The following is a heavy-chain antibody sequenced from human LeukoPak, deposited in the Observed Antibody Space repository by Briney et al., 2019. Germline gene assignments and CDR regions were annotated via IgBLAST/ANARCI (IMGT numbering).Heavy chain of an antibody. CDR1: GFTFSSYW. J-gene: IGHJ4*02. V-gene: IGHV3-74*01. CDR3: ARVSSSGTHFDN. Sequence: PGGSLRLSCAASGFTFSSYWMHWVRQAPGKGLVWISRISSDGSSTNYADSVKGRFTISRDSAKNTLYLQMNSLRAEDTAVYYCARVSSSGTHFDNWGQGTLDTVSS. CDR2: ISSDGSST. D-gene: IGHD3-22*01.